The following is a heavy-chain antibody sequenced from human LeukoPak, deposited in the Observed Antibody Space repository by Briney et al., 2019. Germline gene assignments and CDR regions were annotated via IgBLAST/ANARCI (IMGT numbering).Heavy chain of an antibody. CDR2: ISHDGNNK. V-gene: IGHV3-30-3*01. Sequence: GGSLRLSCAASEFTFSGYAMHWVRQAPGKGLVWVAVISHDGNNKYYADSVKGRFTISRDNSRNTLYLQMNSLRAEDTAVYYCARAHSKMTTVTETDYWGQGTLVTVSS. CDR1: EFTFSGYA. J-gene: IGHJ4*02. D-gene: IGHD4-17*01. CDR3: ARAHSKMTTVTETDY.